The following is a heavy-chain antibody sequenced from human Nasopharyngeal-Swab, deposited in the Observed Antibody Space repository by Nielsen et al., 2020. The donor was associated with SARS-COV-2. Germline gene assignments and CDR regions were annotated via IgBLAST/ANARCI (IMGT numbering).Heavy chain of an antibody. V-gene: IGHV3-48*02. Sequence: GGSLRLSCAASGFTISTNGMHWVRQAPGKGLEWLAYISSSSSKSYYADSVKGRFTISRDNPKNSLFLQMNSLRDEDTAVYYCARDVAIVGATLDNGGQGTLVTVSS. CDR2: ISSSSSKS. CDR1: GFTISTNG. J-gene: IGHJ4*02. CDR3: ARDVAIVGATLDN. D-gene: IGHD1-26*01.